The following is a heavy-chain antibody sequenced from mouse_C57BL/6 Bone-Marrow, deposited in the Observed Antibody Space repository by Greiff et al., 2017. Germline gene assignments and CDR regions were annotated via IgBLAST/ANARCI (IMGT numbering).Heavy chain of an antibody. CDR3: ARDGSSYGFAY. D-gene: IGHD1-1*01. J-gene: IGHJ3*01. Sequence: QVQLQQSGAELAQPGASVQLSCTASGYTFTRYCLHWVQQRPVQGLAWIGYINPRHGYPKYNQKFKDKATLTADKSSSTAYMQLRSLTYEDSAVNYCARDGSSYGFAYWGQGTPVTVSA. V-gene: IGHV1-7*01. CDR2: INPRHGYP. CDR1: GYTFTRYC.